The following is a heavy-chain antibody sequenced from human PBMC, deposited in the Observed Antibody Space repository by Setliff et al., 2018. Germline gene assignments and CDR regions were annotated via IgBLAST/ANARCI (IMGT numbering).Heavy chain of an antibody. V-gene: IGHV4-34*01. J-gene: IGHJ6*02. CDR1: GGSFSNYY. CDR2: INHSGST. D-gene: IGHD3-3*01. CDR3: VRLSWNGLRYYGLDV. Sequence: SETLSLTCTVYGGSFSNYYWSWIRQPPVKGLEWIGEINHSGSTNYNPSLTSRVTISVDTSKNQFSLKLSSVTAADTAVYYCVRLSWNGLRYYGLDVWGQGTTVTVSS.